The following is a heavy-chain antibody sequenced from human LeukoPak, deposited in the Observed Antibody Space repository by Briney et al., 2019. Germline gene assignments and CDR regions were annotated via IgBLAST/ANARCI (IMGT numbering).Heavy chain of an antibody. CDR3: AKDMYNYYYYYMDV. V-gene: IGHV3-23*01. CDR1: GFTFSSYA. CDR2: ISGSGGST. J-gene: IGHJ6*03. D-gene: IGHD1-1*01. Sequence: GGSLRLSCAASGFTFSSYAMSWVRQAPGKGLEWVSAISGSGGSTYYADSVKGRFTISRDNSKNALYLQMNSLRAEDTAVYYCAKDMYNYYYYYMDVWGKGTTVTVSS.